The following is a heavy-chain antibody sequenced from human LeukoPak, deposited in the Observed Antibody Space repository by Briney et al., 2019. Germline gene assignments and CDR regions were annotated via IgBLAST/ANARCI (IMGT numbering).Heavy chain of an antibody. CDR1: GFTFSNYA. V-gene: IGHV3-30*01. CDR2: ISFDETHK. D-gene: IGHD3-10*01. CDR3: VRSKHGGLDF. J-gene: IGHJ4*02. Sequence: GGSLRLSCTASGFTFSNYAMHWVRQAPGKGLEWVAVISFDETHKYYADSVKGRLTISRDNSENTLYLQMNILNTEDTAVHYCVRSKHGGLDFWGQGTLVPVSS.